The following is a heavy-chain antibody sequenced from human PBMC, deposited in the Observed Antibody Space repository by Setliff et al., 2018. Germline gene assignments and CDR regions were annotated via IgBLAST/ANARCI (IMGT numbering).Heavy chain of an antibody. J-gene: IGHJ4*02. CDR3: ARDRPGTNYNFWSGQIDY. D-gene: IGHD3-3*01. CDR2: ISYDGINY. Sequence: GESLKISCAASGFTFSTYAMHWVRQAPGKGLEWVAVISYDGINYYYADSVKGRFTISRDNSKNTLYLQMNSLRADDTAVYYCARDRPGTNYNFWSGQIDYWGQGTLVTVSS. CDR1: GFTFSTYA. V-gene: IGHV3-30*01.